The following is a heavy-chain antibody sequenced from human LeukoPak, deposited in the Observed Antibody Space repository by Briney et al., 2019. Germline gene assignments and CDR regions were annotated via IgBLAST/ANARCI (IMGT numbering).Heavy chain of an antibody. D-gene: IGHD6-25*01. Sequence: GGSVSLFCAASGFTLSNHWMDWVRQPPGKGLVWVSRISTDGTTTIYADSVKGRFTISRDDAKNTLYLQMNSLRAEDTAVYYCARVASSVDDYWGQGPLVPVTS. CDR1: GFTLSNHW. J-gene: IGHJ4*02. CDR3: ARVASSVDDY. V-gene: IGHV3-74*01. CDR2: ISTDGTTT.